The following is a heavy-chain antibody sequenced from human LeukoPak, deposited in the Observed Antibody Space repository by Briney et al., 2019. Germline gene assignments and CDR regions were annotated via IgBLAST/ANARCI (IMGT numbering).Heavy chain of an antibody. Sequence: SVNVSCMASGYTFTNYAITWVRQAPGQGPEWMGWISPYNGDRRDELKFQDTVTMTRDQSTTPAYLELGSRRSDDKAWFYGARLRLGELSLGFDPWPQGTLVSVSS. CDR2: ISPYNGDR. J-gene: IGHJ5*02. CDR1: GYTFTNYA. CDR3: ARLRLGELSLGFDP. V-gene: IGHV1-18*01. D-gene: IGHD3-16*02.